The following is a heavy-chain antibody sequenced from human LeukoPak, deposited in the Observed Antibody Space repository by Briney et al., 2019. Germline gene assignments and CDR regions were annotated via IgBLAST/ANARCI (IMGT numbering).Heavy chain of an antibody. CDR1: GLTFSDHL. CDR3: VRVGSVAGSDYLDY. D-gene: IGHD6-19*01. Sequence: PGESLTLSCALSGLTFSDHLLDWVRPPPGKGLEWVGRSRNKAKNYTSQTAPSVTGRLTISRDDSKNSLYLQMNDLSTDDPAVYYCVRVGSVAGSDYLDYGGQGTLVSVSS. CDR2: SRNKAKNYTS. J-gene: IGHJ4*02. V-gene: IGHV3-72*01.